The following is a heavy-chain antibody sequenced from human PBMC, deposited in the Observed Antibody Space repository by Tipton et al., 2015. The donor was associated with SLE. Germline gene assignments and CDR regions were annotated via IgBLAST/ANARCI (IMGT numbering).Heavy chain of an antibody. D-gene: IGHD1-26*01. CDR1: GASVSNYY. CDR2: IYISGSGGI. J-gene: IGHJ4*02. CDR3: ARHFSGSYSFDY. Sequence: LRLSCTVSGASVSNYYWSWIRQPAGKGLEWIGRIYISGSGGITYNPSLKSRVTMSVDTSKNQVSLKLSSVTAADTALYYCARHFSGSYSFDYWGQGKLVTVSS. V-gene: IGHV4-4*07.